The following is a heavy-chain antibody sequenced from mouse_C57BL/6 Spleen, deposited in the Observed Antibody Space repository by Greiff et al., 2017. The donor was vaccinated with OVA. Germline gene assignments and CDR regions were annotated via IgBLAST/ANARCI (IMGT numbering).Heavy chain of an antibody. J-gene: IGHJ4*01. CDR3: ARRSGTTVVAPTAMDY. Sequence: QVQLQQPGAELVKPGASVKLSCKASGYTFTSYWMQWVKQRPGQGLEWIGEIDPSDSYTNYNQKFKGKATLTVDKSSSTAYMQLSSLTSEDSAVYYCARRSGTTVVAPTAMDYWGQGTSVTVSS. V-gene: IGHV1-50*01. CDR2: IDPSDSYT. CDR1: GYTFTSYW. D-gene: IGHD1-1*01.